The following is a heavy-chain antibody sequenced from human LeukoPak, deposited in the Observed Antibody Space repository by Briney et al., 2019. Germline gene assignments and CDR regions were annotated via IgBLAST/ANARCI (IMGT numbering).Heavy chain of an antibody. J-gene: IGHJ5*02. D-gene: IGHD5-12*01. CDR2: IKSSGSS. V-gene: IGHV4-59*01. Sequence: PSETLSLTCTVSGGSFSSYYWSWIRQPPGKGLEWIGYIKSSGSSNYNPSLKSRVTISMDTSKNQFSLRLNSVTAADTAVYYCARDGTVATTWFDPWGQGTLVTVSS. CDR3: ARDGTVATTWFDP. CDR1: GGSFSSYY.